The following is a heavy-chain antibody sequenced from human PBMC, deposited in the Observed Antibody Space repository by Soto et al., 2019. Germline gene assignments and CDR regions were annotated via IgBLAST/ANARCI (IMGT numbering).Heavy chain of an antibody. J-gene: IGHJ6*02. CDR2: ISAYNGNT. D-gene: IGHD2-2*01. Sequence: QVQLVQSGAEVKKPGASVKVSCKASGYTFTSYGISWVRQAPGQGLEWMGWISAYNGNTNYAQKLQGRVTMTTYTSTSTAYMELRSLSSDDTAVYYCAGDELVAVPAAIDYYGMDVWGQGTTVTVSS. CDR3: AGDELVAVPAAIDYYGMDV. V-gene: IGHV1-18*01. CDR1: GYTFTSYG.